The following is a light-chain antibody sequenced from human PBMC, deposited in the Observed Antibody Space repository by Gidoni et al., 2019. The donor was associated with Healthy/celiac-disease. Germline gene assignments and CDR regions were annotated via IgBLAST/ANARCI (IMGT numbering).Light chain of an antibody. Sequence: QSVLTQPPSVSGAPGHRVTISCTGTSSNIGAGYNVHWDQQLPGTAPTRLIYDNNNRPSGVPDRFSGSKSGTSASLAITGIQAEDEADYYCQSYDSSLSVHVVFGGGTKLTVL. CDR3: QSYDSSLSVHVV. J-gene: IGLJ2*01. CDR1: SSNIGAGYN. CDR2: DNN. V-gene: IGLV1-40*01.